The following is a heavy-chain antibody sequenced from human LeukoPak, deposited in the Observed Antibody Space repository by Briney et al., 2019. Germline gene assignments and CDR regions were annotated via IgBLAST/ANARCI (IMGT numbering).Heavy chain of an antibody. CDR1: GGSFSGYY. J-gene: IGHJ4*02. CDR3: XXXXXXPTSYDSSGYYNFDY. Sequence: TSETLSLTCAVYGGSFSGYYWSWIRQPPGKGLEWIGEINHSGSTNYNPSLKSRVTISVDTSKNQFSLKLSSVTAADTAVYYCXXXXXXPTSYDSSGYYNFDYWGQGTLVTVSS. CDR2: INHSGST. D-gene: IGHD3-22*01. V-gene: IGHV4-34*01.